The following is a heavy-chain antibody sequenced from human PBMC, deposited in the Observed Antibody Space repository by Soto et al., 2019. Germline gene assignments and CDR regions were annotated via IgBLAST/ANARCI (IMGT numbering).Heavy chain of an antibody. D-gene: IGHD1-1*01. Sequence: QVQLVESGGGVVQPGRSLRLSCAASGFTFSSYAMHWVRQAPGKGLEWVAVISYDGSNKYYADSVKGRFTISRDNSKNTLYLQMNSLRAEDTAVYYCARTTEKREYSYYGMDVWGQGTTVTVSS. CDR3: ARTTEKREYSYYGMDV. J-gene: IGHJ6*02. CDR2: ISYDGSNK. CDR1: GFTFSSYA. V-gene: IGHV3-30-3*01.